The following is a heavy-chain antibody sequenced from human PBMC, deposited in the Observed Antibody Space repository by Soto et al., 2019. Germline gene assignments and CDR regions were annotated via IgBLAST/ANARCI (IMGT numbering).Heavy chain of an antibody. V-gene: IGHV1-69*01. CDR1: GGTFSSYA. Sequence: QVQLVQSGAEVKKPGSSVKVSCKASGGTFSSYAISWVRQAPGQGLEWMGGIIPILGTANYAQKFQGRVRITADESTITACMELSSLSSEDTAVYYWARGAGGYGYGRGFDYWGQGTLVTVAS. CDR3: ARGAGGYGYGRGFDY. CDR2: IIPILGTA. D-gene: IGHD5-18*01. J-gene: IGHJ4*02.